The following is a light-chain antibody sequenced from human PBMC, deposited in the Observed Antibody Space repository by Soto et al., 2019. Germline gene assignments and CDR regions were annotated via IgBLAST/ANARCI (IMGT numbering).Light chain of an antibody. CDR3: QQSYSPPPYT. CDR2: ATS. V-gene: IGKV1-39*01. Sequence: DIQMTQSPSSLSASVGDRVTITCRASQTINNYLNWYQQKPGKAPNLLIYATSSLQSGVPSRFSGSGSGPDFTLTISSLQPEDFATYYCQQSYSPPPYTFGQGTQVWIK. CDR1: QTINNY. J-gene: IGKJ2*01.